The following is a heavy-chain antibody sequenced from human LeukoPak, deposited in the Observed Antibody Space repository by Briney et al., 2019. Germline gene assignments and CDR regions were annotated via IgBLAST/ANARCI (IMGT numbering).Heavy chain of an antibody. J-gene: IGHJ3*02. CDR1: GFNFSSYG. CDR2: IWYDGSNK. D-gene: IGHD5-24*01. Sequence: GGSLRLSCAAPGFNFSSYGMHWVRQAPGKGLEWVAVIWYDGSNKYYADSVKGRFTISRDNSKNTLYLQMNSLRAEDTAVYYCAKEMATKMAFDIWGQGTMVTVSS. V-gene: IGHV3-30*02. CDR3: AKEMATKMAFDI.